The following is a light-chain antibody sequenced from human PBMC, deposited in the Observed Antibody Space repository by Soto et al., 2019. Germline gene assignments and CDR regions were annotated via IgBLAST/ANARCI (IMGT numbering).Light chain of an antibody. V-gene: IGKV3-15*01. CDR3: QQDNNWPPLT. CDR2: GAS. Sequence: DIVMTQSPATLSVSPGERATLSCRASQSVSGNLAWYQQKPGQAPRLLIYGASTRATGIPARFSGSGSGTEFTLAISSLQSEDFAVYYCQQDNNWPPLTFGGGTKVEIQ. CDR1: QSVSGN. J-gene: IGKJ4*01.